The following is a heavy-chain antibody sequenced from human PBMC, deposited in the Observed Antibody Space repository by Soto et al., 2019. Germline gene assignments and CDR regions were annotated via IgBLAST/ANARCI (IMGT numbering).Heavy chain of an antibody. D-gene: IGHD2-15*01. J-gene: IGHJ5*02. Sequence: GGSLRLSCAASGFTVSSNYMSWVRQAPGKGLEWVSVIYSGGSTYYADSVKGRFTISRDNSKNTLYLQMNSLRAEDTAVYYCARDLPCSGGSCYSVPWGQGTLVTVSS. CDR3: ARDLPCSGGSCYSVP. V-gene: IGHV3-66*01. CDR1: GFTVSSNY. CDR2: IYSGGST.